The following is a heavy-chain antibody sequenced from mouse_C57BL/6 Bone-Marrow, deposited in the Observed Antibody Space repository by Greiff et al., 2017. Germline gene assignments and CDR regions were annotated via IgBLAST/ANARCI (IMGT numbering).Heavy chain of an antibody. Sequence: QVQLKESGTELVKPGASVKLSCKASGYTFTSYWMHWVKQRPGQGLEWIGNINPSNGGTNYNEKFKSKATLTVDKSSSTAYMQLSSLTSEDSAVYYCARGTETTYFDYWGQGTTLTVSS. J-gene: IGHJ2*01. CDR3: ARGTETTYFDY. CDR2: INPSNGGT. D-gene: IGHD3-2*01. V-gene: IGHV1-53*01. CDR1: GYTFTSYW.